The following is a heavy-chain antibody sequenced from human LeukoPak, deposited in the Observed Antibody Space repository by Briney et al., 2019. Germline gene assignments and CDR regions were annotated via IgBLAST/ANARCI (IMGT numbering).Heavy chain of an antibody. CDR1: GFTFSSYS. D-gene: IGHD6-19*01. J-gene: IGHJ4*02. CDR3: ARSYSSGGNGDY. CDR2: IGTSSSYK. Sequence: GGSLRLSCAASGFTFSSYSMSWVRQAPGKGLEWVSSIGTSSSYKHYADSVKGRFTVSRDNAKNSLFLQMNSLRAEDTAVYCCARSYSSGGNGDYWGQGTLVTVSS. V-gene: IGHV3-21*06.